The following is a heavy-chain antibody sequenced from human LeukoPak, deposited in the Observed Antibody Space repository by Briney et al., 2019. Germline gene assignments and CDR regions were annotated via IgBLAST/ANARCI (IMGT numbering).Heavy chain of an antibody. D-gene: IGHD3-3*01. CDR3: AKGDFWSGYSAFGI. CDR2: INPNSGNT. J-gene: IGHJ3*02. V-gene: IGHV1-8*03. CDR1: GYTFAGYY. Sequence: ASVKVSCKASGYTFAGYYMHWVRQAPGQGLEWMGWINPNSGNTGYAQKFQGRVTITRNTSISTAYMELSSLRSEDTAVYYCAKGDFWSGYSAFGIWGQGTMVTVSS.